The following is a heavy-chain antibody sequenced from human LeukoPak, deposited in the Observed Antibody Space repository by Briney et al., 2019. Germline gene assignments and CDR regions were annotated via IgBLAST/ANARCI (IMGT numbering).Heavy chain of an antibody. Sequence: GASVKVSFKASGGTCSSYAISWVRHAPGQGLEWMGGIIPIFGTANYAQKFQGRVTITADESTSTAYMELSSLRSEDTAVYYCARDHYGSGSYTPNSWGQGTLVTVSS. J-gene: IGHJ5*02. CDR3: ARDHYGSGSYTPNS. D-gene: IGHD3-10*01. CDR1: GGTCSSYA. V-gene: IGHV1-69*13. CDR2: IIPIFGTA.